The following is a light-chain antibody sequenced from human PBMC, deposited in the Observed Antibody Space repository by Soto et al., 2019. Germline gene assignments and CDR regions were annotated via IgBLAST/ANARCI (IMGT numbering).Light chain of an antibody. Sequence: PGTPSLPPGERGTLSRRARPSVRTYLTWHQQKPGQPPRLLISGSSSRGGGVPGIFSGSASGNLFIIIISSLHSEDVADYYCQQYNDWWTFGQGTKVDIK. CDR1: PSVRTY. J-gene: IGKJ1*01. CDR3: QQYNDWWT. V-gene: IGKV3-15*01. CDR2: GSS.